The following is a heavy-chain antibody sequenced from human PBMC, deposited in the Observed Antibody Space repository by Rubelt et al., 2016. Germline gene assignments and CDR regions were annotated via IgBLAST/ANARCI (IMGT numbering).Heavy chain of an antibody. CDR3: ARGRVLDLPDY. CDR1: GFTFTSST. CDR2: IVVGSGDT. Sequence: QMQLVQSGPEVKKPGTSVKVSCKASGFTFTSSTMQWVRQARGQRLEWIGWIVVGSGDTNYAQTFQERVTSTTDMSTSTAYMELSSLRSEDTAVYYCARGRVLDLPDYWGQGTLVTVSS. D-gene: IGHD3-10*01. J-gene: IGHJ4*02. V-gene: IGHV1-58*02.